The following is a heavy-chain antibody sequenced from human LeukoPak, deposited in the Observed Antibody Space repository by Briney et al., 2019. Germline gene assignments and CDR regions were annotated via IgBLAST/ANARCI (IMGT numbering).Heavy chain of an antibody. CDR3: ARSFGYGDHDDY. CDR1: GFTFSNYG. J-gene: IGHJ4*02. CDR2: ISYDGSDR. Sequence: PGRSLRLSCAASGFTFSNYGMHWVRQAPGKGLEWVAVISYDGSDRYYADSVKGRFTISRDNSKNTLYLQMNSLRAEDTAVYYCARSFGYGDHDDYWGQGTLVTVSS. D-gene: IGHD4-17*01. V-gene: IGHV3-30*03.